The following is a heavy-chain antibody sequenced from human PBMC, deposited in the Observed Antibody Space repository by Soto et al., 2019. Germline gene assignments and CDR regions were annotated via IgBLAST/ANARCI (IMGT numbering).Heavy chain of an antibody. J-gene: IGHJ6*04. CDR1: ISFR. CDR3: VRDSVEQIVRRGFYYFALGV. Sequence: ISFRFYRVRKNKGKGLEWVSFILSSGGSIYYADSVKGRFTISRDNAKNSLYLQMNSLKDEDTAVYYCVRDSVEQIVRRGFYYFALGVCVKRTTVSVPS. D-gene: IGHD6-6*01. V-gene: IGHV3-21*01. CDR2: ILSSGGSI.